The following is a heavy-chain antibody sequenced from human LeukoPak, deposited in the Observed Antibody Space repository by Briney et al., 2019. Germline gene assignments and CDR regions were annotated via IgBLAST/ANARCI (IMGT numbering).Heavy chain of an antibody. V-gene: IGHV3-23*01. J-gene: IGHJ4*02. CDR1: GFPVNKYE. D-gene: IGHD6-19*01. Sequence: GGSLRLSCAASGFPVNKYEIHWVRQAPGKGLEWVSSISGSGDNTYYAESVKGRFTISRDNSKNTLFLQMNSLRAEDTAVFYCAKRSGYTTGWFFDFWGQGTLVTVSS. CDR3: AKRSGYTTGWFFDF. CDR2: ISGSGDNT.